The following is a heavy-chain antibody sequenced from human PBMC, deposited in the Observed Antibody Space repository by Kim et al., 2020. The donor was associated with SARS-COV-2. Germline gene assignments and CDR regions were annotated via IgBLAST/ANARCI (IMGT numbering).Heavy chain of an antibody. CDR2: ISYDGSNK. D-gene: IGHD6-13*01. V-gene: IGHV3-30*04. Sequence: GGSLRLSCAASGFTFSSYAMHWVRQAPGKGLEWVAVISYDGSNKYYADSVKGRFTISRDNSKNTLYLQMNSLRAEDTAVYYCARDLGGSGIAAAGTHFDYWGQGTLVTVSS. CDR1: GFTFSSYA. CDR3: ARDLGGSGIAAAGTHFDY. J-gene: IGHJ4*02.